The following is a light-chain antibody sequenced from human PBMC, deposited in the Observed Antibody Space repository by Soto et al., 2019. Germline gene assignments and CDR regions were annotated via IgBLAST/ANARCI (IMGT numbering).Light chain of an antibody. CDR1: SGHSSYI. V-gene: IGLV4-60*02. CDR3: ETWESNTQF. CDR2: LEGSGSY. J-gene: IGLJ1*01. Sequence: QLVLTQSSSASASLGSSVKLTCTLSSGHSSYIIAWHQQQPGKAPRYLMKLEGSGSYNKGSGVPDRFSGSSSGADRYLTISNLQFEDEADYYCETWESNTQFFGTGTKLTVL.